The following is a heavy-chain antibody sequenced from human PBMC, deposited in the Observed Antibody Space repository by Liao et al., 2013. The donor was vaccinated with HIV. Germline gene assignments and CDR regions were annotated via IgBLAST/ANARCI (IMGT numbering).Heavy chain of an antibody. Sequence: QLQLQESGPGLVKPSETLSVTCTVSGDSISGSTYYWGWIRQPPGKRLEWIGSSFYSGKTYFNPSLKSRVIISVDTSKNQFSLRMNSVTAADTAVYFCARGGGWYGGDWFDPWGQGTLVIVSS. CDR2: SFYSGKT. CDR3: ARGGGWYGGDWFDP. J-gene: IGHJ5*02. V-gene: IGHV4-39*07. D-gene: IGHD6-19*01. CDR1: GDSISGSTYY.